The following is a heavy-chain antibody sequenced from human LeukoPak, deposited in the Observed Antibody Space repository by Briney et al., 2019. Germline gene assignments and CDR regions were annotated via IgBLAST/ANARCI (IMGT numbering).Heavy chain of an antibody. D-gene: IGHD3-10*01. Sequence: GGSLRLSCAASGFTFSDYYMSWIRQAPGKGLEWVSYISSSGSTIYYADSVKGRFTISRDNAKNSLYLQMNSLRAEDTAVYYCAREGSYYYGSGSYYRIDAFDIWGQGTMVTVSS. V-gene: IGHV3-11*04. CDR2: ISSSGSTI. CDR3: AREGSYYYGSGSYYRIDAFDI. J-gene: IGHJ3*02. CDR1: GFTFSDYY.